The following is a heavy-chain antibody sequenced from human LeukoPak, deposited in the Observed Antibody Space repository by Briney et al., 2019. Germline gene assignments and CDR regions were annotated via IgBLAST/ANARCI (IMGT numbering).Heavy chain of an antibody. Sequence: PGGSLRLSCAASGFTFDDYAMHWVRQAPGKGLEWVSGISWNSGSIGYADSVKGRFTISRDNAKNSLYLQMNSLRAEDTAVYYCARDGGADYWGQGTLVTVSS. V-gene: IGHV3-9*01. CDR1: GFTFDDYA. J-gene: IGHJ4*02. CDR3: ARDGGADY. D-gene: IGHD1-26*01. CDR2: ISWNSGSI.